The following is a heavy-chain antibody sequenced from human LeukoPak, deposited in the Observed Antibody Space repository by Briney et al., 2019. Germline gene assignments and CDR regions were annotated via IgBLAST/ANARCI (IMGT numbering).Heavy chain of an antibody. V-gene: IGHV3-23*01. CDR1: GFSFSGTA. D-gene: IGHD6-13*01. CDR2: SGTDGDT. Sequence: QSGGSLRLSCAASGFSFSGTAMNWVRQAPGKGLEWVSASGTDGDTYYADSVQGRFTISRDNSRNTLYLQMNSLRADDTAVYYCAKKTPGTYRFDYWGQGTMVTVSP. CDR3: AKKTPGTYRFDY. J-gene: IGHJ4*02.